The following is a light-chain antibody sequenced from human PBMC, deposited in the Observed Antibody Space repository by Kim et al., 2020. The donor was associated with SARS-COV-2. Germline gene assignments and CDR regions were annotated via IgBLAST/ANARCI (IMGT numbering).Light chain of an antibody. CDR3: AAWDDSVNGWV. CDR1: SSIIGNNV. V-gene: IGLV1-36*01. CDR2: CDD. J-gene: IGLJ3*02. Sequence: QSVLTQPPSVSEAPRRRVTISCSGSSSIIGNNVVNWYQQVPGKAPKLIVYCDDLLPTGVSDRFSGSRSGTSASLAISGLQSDDESYYYCAAWDDSVNGWVFGGGTKLTVL.